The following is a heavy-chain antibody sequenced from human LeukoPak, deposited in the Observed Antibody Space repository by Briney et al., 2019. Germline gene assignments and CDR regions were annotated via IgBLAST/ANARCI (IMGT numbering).Heavy chain of an antibody. J-gene: IGHJ4*02. V-gene: IGHV3-23*01. CDR1: GFTFSSYA. D-gene: IGHD3-22*01. CDR2: ISGSGGST. Sequence: GGSLRLSCAASGFTFSSYAMSWVRQAPGKGLEWVSAISGSGGSTYYADSVKGRLAISRDNSKNTLYLQMNSLRAEDTAVYYCAKDQLRITMIVVDPDYWGQGTLVTVSS. CDR3: AKDQLRITMIVVDPDY.